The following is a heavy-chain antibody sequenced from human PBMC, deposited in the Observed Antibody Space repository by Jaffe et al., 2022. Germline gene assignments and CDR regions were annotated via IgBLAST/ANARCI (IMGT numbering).Heavy chain of an antibody. Sequence: QVQLQESGPGLVKPSETLSLTCAVSGYSISSGYYWGWIRQPPGKGLEWIGSIYHSGSTYYNPSLKSRVTISVDTSKNQFSLKLSSVTAADTAVYYCAGYSSGWYPPSPLAFDIWGQGTMVTVSS. CDR3: AGYSSGWYPPSPLAFDI. J-gene: IGHJ3*02. CDR2: IYHSGST. CDR1: GYSISSGYY. V-gene: IGHV4-38-2*01. D-gene: IGHD6-19*01.